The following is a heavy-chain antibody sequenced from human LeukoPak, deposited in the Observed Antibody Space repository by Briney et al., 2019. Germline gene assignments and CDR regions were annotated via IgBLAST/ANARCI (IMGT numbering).Heavy chain of an antibody. CDR1: GFTFSDYY. Sequence: GGSLRLSCAASGFTFSDYYMSWIRQAPGKGLEWVSYISSSSSYTNYADSVKDRFTISRDNAKNSLYLQMNSLRAEDTAVYYCARGGVTGHYYYYGMDVWGQGTTVTVSS. D-gene: IGHD2-21*02. V-gene: IGHV3-11*06. J-gene: IGHJ6*02. CDR2: ISSSSSYT. CDR3: ARGGVTGHYYYYGMDV.